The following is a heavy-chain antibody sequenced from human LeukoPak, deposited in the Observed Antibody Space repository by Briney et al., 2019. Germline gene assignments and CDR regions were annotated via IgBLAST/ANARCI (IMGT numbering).Heavy chain of an antibody. D-gene: IGHD2-15*01. Sequence: AGGSLRLSCAASGFTVSSNYMSWVRQAPGKGLEWVSVIYSGGSTYYADSVKGRFTISRDNSKNTLYLQMNSLRAEDTAVYYCASEDCSGGSCYSVYWGQGTLVTVSS. J-gene: IGHJ4*02. CDR1: GFTVSSNY. CDR3: ASEDCSGGSCYSVY. CDR2: IYSGGST. V-gene: IGHV3-66*01.